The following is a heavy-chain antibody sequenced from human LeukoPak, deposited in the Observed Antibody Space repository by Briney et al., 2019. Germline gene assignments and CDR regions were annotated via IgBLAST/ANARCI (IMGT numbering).Heavy chain of an antibody. CDR3: ARFKVTVTSIP. J-gene: IGHJ5*02. V-gene: IGHV3-74*01. Sequence: GGSLRLSCAASGFTFSNYWMHWVRQAPGKGLVWVSRINSDGSTTTYADSVKGRFTISRDNAKNRLYLQMNSLRAEDTAVYYCARFKVTVTSIPWGQGTLVTVSS. CDR2: INSDGSTT. CDR1: GFTFSNYW. D-gene: IGHD4-11*01.